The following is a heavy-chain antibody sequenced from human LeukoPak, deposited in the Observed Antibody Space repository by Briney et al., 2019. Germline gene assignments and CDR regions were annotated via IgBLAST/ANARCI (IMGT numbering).Heavy chain of an antibody. Sequence: GGSLRLSCAAPGFTFTSYAMSWGRQAPGKGLEWVSGVSRSGSSTKYADNVKGRFIISGDNPKNTLYLQMNSLRAEDTAVYYCARSSSGWYSFDYWGQGTLVTVSS. D-gene: IGHD6-19*01. CDR3: ARSSSGWYSFDY. CDR1: GFTFTSYA. CDR2: VSRSGSST. J-gene: IGHJ4*02. V-gene: IGHV3-23*01.